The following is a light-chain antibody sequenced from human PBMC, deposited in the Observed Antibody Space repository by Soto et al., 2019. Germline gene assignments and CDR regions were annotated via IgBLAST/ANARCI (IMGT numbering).Light chain of an antibody. V-gene: IGKV1-5*01. Sequence: DIQMTQSPSTLSASVGDRVTITCRASQSISGWLAWYQQKPGKAPNLLISDASSLESGVPSRFSGSGSGTEFTLTISALQPDDFATYYCQQYRSYSSLGQGTKLEIK. CDR2: DAS. CDR1: QSISGW. J-gene: IGKJ2*01. CDR3: QQYRSYSS.